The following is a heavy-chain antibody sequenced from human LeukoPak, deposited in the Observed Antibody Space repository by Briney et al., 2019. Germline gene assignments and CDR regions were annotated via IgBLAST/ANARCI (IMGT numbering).Heavy chain of an antibody. CDR1: GFTFSSYW. CDR2: IKQDGSEK. D-gene: IGHD4-17*01. J-gene: IGHJ4*02. V-gene: IGHV3-7*05. CDR3: ARDSVNDYGDYVAYFDY. Sequence: PGGSLRLSCAASGFTFSSYWMSWVRQAPGKGLEWVANIKQDGSEKYYVDSVKGRFTISRDNAKNSLYLQMNSLRAEDTAVYYCARDSVNDYGDYVAYFDYWGREPWSPSPQ.